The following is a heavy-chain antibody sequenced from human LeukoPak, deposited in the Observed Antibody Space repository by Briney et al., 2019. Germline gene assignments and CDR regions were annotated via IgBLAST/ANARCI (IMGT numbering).Heavy chain of an antibody. D-gene: IGHD6-13*01. CDR2: ISYDGSNK. Sequence: PGRSLRLSCAASGFTFSSYGMHWVRQAPGKGLEWVAVISYDGSNKYYADSVKGRFTISRDNSKNTLYLQMNSLRAEDTAVYYCARDGYSSSRLDYWGQGTLVTVSS. J-gene: IGHJ4*02. V-gene: IGHV3-30*03. CDR3: ARDGYSSSRLDY. CDR1: GFTFSSYG.